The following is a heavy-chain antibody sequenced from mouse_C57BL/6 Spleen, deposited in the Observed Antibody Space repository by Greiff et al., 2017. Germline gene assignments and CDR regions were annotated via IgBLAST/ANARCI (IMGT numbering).Heavy chain of an antibody. CDR1: GYAFSSSW. D-gene: IGHD1-1*01. J-gene: IGHJ4*01. CDR3: ARHYGSRNYAMDY. CDR2: IYPGDGDT. V-gene: IGHV1-82*01. Sequence: QVQLKQSGPELVKPGASVKISCKASGYAFSSSWMNWVKQRPGKGLEWIGRIYPGDGDTNYNGKFKGKATLTADKPSSTAYMQLSSLTSEDSAVYVCARHYGSRNYAMDYWGQGTSVTVSS.